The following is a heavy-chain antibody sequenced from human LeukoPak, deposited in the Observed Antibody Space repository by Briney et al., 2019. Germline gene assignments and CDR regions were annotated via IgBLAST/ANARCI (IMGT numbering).Heavy chain of an antibody. CDR2: INPNDGST. CDR3: ASRASCSGGACYMFDY. Sequence: ASVKVSCKASGYTFPNYYIHWVRQAPGQGLEWMGIINPNDGSTNYAQKFQGRVTMTRDTSTTTVYMELISLRSEDTAVYYCASRASCSGGACYMFDYWGQGTLVTVSS. V-gene: IGHV1-46*01. CDR1: GYTFPNYY. D-gene: IGHD2-15*01. J-gene: IGHJ4*02.